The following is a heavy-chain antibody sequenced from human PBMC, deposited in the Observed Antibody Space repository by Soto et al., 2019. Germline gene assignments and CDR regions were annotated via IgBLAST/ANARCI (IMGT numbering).Heavy chain of an antibody. CDR3: ARGGRHIVGATTGHCYSGMDV. CDR2: IYTSGST. D-gene: IGHD1-26*01. Sequence: RSLTCTVSGDSSSSNYWSWIRQPAVKGLEWIGRIYTSGSTNYNPSLKSRVTMSVDTSKNQFSLKLSSVTAADTAVYYCARGGRHIVGATTGHCYSGMDVWGQGTTVTVSS. CDR1: GDSSSSNY. V-gene: IGHV4-4*07. J-gene: IGHJ6*02.